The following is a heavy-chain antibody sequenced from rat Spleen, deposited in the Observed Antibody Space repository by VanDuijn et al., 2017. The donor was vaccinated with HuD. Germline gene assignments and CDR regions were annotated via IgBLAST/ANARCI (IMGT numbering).Heavy chain of an antibody. CDR2: ISTGGDT. V-gene: IGHV5-27*01. J-gene: IGHJ2*01. D-gene: IGHD1-4*01. CDR1: GFTFSNYY. Sequence: EVQLVESDGGLVQPGRSLKLSCAASGFTFSNYYMAWIRQAPTKGLEWVAYISTGGDTYYRDSMKGRFTISRDNAKSTLYLQMDSLRSEDTATYSCTTGVYPGNFDYWGQGVMVTVSS. CDR3: TTGVYPGNFDY.